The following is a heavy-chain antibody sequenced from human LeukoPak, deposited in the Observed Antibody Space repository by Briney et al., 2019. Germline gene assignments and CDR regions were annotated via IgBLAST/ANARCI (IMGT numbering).Heavy chain of an antibody. V-gene: IGHV3-23*01. CDR1: GFTFSSHG. D-gene: IGHD3-10*01. J-gene: IGHJ4*02. Sequence: GGSLRLSCVASGFTFSSHGMNWVRQAPGKGLEWVSGIIPSGHTTYYADSVRGRFTISRDNSRNTVYLQMNSLRAEDTAVYYCATPLFRGVDYWGQGTLVTVSS. CDR3: ATPLFRGVDY. CDR2: IIPSGHTT.